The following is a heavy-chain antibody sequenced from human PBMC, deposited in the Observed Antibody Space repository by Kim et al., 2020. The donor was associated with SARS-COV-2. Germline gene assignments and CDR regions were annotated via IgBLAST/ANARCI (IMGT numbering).Heavy chain of an antibody. V-gene: IGHV5-51*01. CDR2: IYPGDSDT. CDR1: GYTFSSYW. D-gene: IGHD1-26*01. J-gene: IGHJ4*02. Sequence: GESLKISCTTSGYTFSSYWIGWVRQMPGKGLEWMGIIYPGDSDTKYSPSFEGQVTISADWSITTAYVQWSSLKASDTAIYYCARAPSGTLSPYYFDYWGQ. CDR3: ARAPSGTLSPYYFDY.